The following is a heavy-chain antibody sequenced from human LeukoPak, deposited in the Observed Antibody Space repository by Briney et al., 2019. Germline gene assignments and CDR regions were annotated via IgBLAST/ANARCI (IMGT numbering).Heavy chain of an antibody. Sequence: KSSETLSLTCTVSGGSISSYYWSWIRQPPGKGLEWIGYIYYSGSTNYNPSLKSRVTISVDTFKNQFSLKLSSVTAADTAVYYCASGRYYYGSGSYPPDYWGQGTLVTVSS. J-gene: IGHJ4*02. D-gene: IGHD3-10*01. V-gene: IGHV4-59*01. CDR3: ASGRYYYGSGSYPPDY. CDR1: GGSISSYY. CDR2: IYYSGST.